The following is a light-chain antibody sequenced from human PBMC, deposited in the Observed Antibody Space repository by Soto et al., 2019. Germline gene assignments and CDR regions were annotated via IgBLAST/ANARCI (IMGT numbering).Light chain of an antibody. CDR3: LQHNSYPQT. V-gene: IGKV1-5*03. CDR1: RNVGDW. Sequence: DKQLTQSPSTLSSSIPERVTITCGASRNVGDWLAWFQQKPGKAPKLLIYKASTLESGVPSRFRGTASGTEFTLTISSLQPEDFATYYCLQHNSYPQTFGQGTKVDIK. CDR2: KAS. J-gene: IGKJ1*01.